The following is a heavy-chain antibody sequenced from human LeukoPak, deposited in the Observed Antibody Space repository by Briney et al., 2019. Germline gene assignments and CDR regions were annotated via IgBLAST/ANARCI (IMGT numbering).Heavy chain of an antibody. J-gene: IGHJ4*02. V-gene: IGHV4-34*01. CDR1: GGSFSGYY. Sequence: WETLSLTCAVYGGSFSGYYWSWIRQPPGKGLEWIGEINHSGSTNYNPSLKSRVTISVDTSKNQFSLKLSSVTAADTAVYYCARGLGSGWPTYFDYWGQGTLVTVSS. CDR2: INHSGST. D-gene: IGHD6-19*01. CDR3: ARGLGSGWPTYFDY.